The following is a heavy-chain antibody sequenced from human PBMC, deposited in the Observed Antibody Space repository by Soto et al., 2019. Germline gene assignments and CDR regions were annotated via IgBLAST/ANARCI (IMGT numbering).Heavy chain of an antibody. D-gene: IGHD2-8*01. CDR1: GFTFSTYS. J-gene: IGHJ4*02. Sequence: VGSLRLSCAASGFTFSTYSINWVRQAPGKGLEWISYISDNSSVIYYADAVKGRFTISRDNAKNSLYLQMNSLRDEDTAVYYCARDRDAYCSKGICSGPYFDYWGQGTLVTVSS. CDR3: ARDRDAYCSKGICSGPYFDY. CDR2: ISDNSSVI. V-gene: IGHV3-48*02.